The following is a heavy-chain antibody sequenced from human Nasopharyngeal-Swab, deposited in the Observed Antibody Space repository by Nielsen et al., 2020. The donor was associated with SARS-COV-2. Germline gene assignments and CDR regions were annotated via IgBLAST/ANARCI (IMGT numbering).Heavy chain of an antibody. CDR3: ANSDFWSGYYKPHYYYYGMDV. V-gene: IGHV3-30*18. Sequence: VRQAPGKGLEWGAVISYDGSNKYYADSVKGRLTISRDNSKNTLYLQMNSLRAEDTAVYYCANSDFWSGYYKPHYYYYGMDVWGQGTTVTVSS. J-gene: IGHJ6*02. D-gene: IGHD3-3*01. CDR2: ISYDGSNK.